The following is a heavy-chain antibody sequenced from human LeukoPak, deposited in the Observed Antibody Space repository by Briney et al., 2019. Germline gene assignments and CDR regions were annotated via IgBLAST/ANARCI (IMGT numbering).Heavy chain of an antibody. J-gene: IGHJ4*02. V-gene: IGHV4-34*01. CDR1: GGSFSGYY. D-gene: IGHD3-22*01. Sequence: SETLSLTCAVYGGSFSGYYWSWIRQPPGKGLEWIGEINHSGSTNYNPSLKSRVTISVDTSKNQFSLKLSSVTAEDTAVYYCAKDNYYDSSAYQDYWGQGTLVTVSS. CDR2: INHSGST. CDR3: AKDNYYDSSAYQDY.